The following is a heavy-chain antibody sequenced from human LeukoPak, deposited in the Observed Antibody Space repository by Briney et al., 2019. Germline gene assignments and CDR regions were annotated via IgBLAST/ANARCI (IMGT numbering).Heavy chain of an antibody. D-gene: IGHD3-22*01. CDR1: GYIFTYYW. CDR3: ARHPMYYYDSSGYHPGAFDI. V-gene: IGHV5-51*01. Sequence: GESLKISCKGSGYIFTYYWIGWVRQMPGKGLEWMGIIYTGDSDTRYSPSFQGQVTISADKSISTAYLQWSSLKASDTAMYYCARHPMYYYDSSGYHPGAFDIWGQGTMVTVSS. J-gene: IGHJ3*02. CDR2: IYTGDSDT.